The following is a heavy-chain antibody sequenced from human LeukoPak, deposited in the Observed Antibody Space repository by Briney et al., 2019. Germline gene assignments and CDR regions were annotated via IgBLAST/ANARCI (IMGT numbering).Heavy chain of an antibody. CDR2: ISAYNGNT. Sequence: GGSLRLSCAASGFTFTSYGISWVRQAPGQGLEWMGWISAYNGNTNYAQNFQGRVTMTTDTSTSTAYMELRRLRSDDTAVYYCARAARYSSSPIDYWGQGTLVTVSS. CDR1: GFTFTSYG. V-gene: IGHV1-18*01. J-gene: IGHJ4*02. CDR3: ARAARYSSSPIDY. D-gene: IGHD6-6*01.